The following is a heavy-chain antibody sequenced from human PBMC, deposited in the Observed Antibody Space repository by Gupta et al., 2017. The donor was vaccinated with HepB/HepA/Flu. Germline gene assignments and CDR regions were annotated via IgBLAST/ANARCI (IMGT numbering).Heavy chain of an antibody. CDR3: ARHARYDFGSVDFDY. V-gene: IGHV4-4*09. Sequence: HVQLQESGPGLVRPSETLSLTCTVSDGSITPSFWSWSRQPPGKGLEWIGHIYITGITNYNPSLKSRVTISVDTSKNQFSLKLNSVTAADTAVYYCARHARYDFGSVDFDYWGQGTLVAVSS. CDR1: DGSITPSF. D-gene: IGHD3-10*01. J-gene: IGHJ4*02. CDR2: IYITGIT.